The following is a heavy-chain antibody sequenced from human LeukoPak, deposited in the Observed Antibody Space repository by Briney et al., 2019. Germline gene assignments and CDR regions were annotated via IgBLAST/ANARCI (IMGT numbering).Heavy chain of an antibody. Sequence: GGSLRLSCAASGFTFSNAWMNWVRQAPGKGLEWVSAISGSGGSTYYADSVKGRFTISRDNSKNTLYLQMNSLRAEDTAVYYCAKGYYDFWSGYSVFDYWGQGTLVTVSS. J-gene: IGHJ4*02. CDR2: ISGSGGST. CDR1: GFTFSNAW. CDR3: AKGYYDFWSGYSVFDY. V-gene: IGHV3-23*01. D-gene: IGHD3-3*01.